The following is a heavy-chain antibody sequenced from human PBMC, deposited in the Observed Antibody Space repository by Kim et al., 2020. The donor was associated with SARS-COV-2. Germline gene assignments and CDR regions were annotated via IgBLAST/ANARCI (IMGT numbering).Heavy chain of an antibody. CDR3: ARAHRFMVRKATANGLDV. Sequence: SETLSLTCGVDGGSFSGYYWSWVRQPPGKGLEWMGDINDSGSTNYNSSLKSRVTISADTSKNQFSLILSSLTAADTAAYYCARAHRFMVRKATANGLDVWGQGTTDTVS. V-gene: IGHV4-34*01. D-gene: IGHD3-10*01. J-gene: IGHJ6*02. CDR1: GGSFSGYY. CDR2: INDSGST.